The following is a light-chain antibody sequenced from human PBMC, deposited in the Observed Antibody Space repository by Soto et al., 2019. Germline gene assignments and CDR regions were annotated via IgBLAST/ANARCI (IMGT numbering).Light chain of an antibody. CDR3: QLYGTSPKT. Sequence: EIVLTQSPGTLSLSPGGRATLSCRASETVAGSYLAWYQQKPGQAPRLLIHGASTRATGIADRLSGSGSGTDFTLTISRLEPEDFAVYYCQLYGTSPKTFGQGTKVDIK. CDR2: GAS. V-gene: IGKV3-20*01. J-gene: IGKJ1*01. CDR1: ETVAGSY.